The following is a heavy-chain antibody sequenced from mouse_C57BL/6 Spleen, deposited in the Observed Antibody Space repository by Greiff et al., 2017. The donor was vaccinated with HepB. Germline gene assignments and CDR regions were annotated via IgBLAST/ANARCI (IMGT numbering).Heavy chain of an antibody. V-gene: IGHV1-42*01. J-gene: IGHJ4*01. CDR3: AIYYGNSDAMDY. D-gene: IGHD2-1*01. CDR2: INPSTGGT. Sequence: EVQLQQSGPELVKPGASVKISCKASGYSFTGYYMNWVKQSPEKSLEWIGEINPSTGGTTYNQKFKAKATLTVDKSSSTAYMQLKSLTSEDSAVYYCAIYYGNSDAMDYWGQGTSVTVSS. CDR1: GYSFTGYY.